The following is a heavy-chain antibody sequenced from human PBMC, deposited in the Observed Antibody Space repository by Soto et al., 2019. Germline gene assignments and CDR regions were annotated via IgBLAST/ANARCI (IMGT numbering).Heavy chain of an antibody. V-gene: IGHV1-18*01. CDR3: AREGSGGWYEIASFVYYYYGMDV. J-gene: IGHJ6*02. Sequence: QVQLVQSGAEVKKPGASVKVSCKASGYTFTSYGISWVRQAPGHGLEWMGWISAYNGHTNYAQKLQGRVTMTTDTSTSTAYMELRSLRSDDTAVYYCAREGSGGWYEIASFVYYYYGMDVWGQGTTVTVSS. D-gene: IGHD6-19*01. CDR2: ISAYNGHT. CDR1: GYTFTSYG.